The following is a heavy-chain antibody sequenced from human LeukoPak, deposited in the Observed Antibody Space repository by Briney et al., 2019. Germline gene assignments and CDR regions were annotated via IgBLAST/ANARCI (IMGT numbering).Heavy chain of an antibody. V-gene: IGHV4-59*12. Sequence: PSETLSLTCTVSDDSIRSYYWSWIRQPPGKGLEWIAYIYYTGSTNYNPSLKSRVTISVDTSKNQFSLKLSSVTAADTAVYYCAREGDSSVYYDYWGQGTLVTVSS. CDR3: AREGDSSVYYDY. CDR1: DDSIRSYY. D-gene: IGHD3-22*01. J-gene: IGHJ4*02. CDR2: IYYTGST.